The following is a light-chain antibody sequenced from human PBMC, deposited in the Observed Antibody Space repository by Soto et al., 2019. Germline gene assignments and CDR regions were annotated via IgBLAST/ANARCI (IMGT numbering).Light chain of an antibody. J-gene: IGKJ5*01. Sequence: EIVRTQSPATLSLSHGEGATLSCRASQSVGRKLVWYQQKAGQAPRPLIFDASTRATGIPARFSGSGSGTEFTLTISRLEPEDFAVYYCQQYDKWFSITFAQGTLLEIK. CDR1: QSVGRK. CDR3: QQYDKWFSIT. V-gene: IGKV3-15*01. CDR2: DAS.